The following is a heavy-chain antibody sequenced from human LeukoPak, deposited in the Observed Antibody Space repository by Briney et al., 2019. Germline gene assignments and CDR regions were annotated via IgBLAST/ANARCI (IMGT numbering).Heavy chain of an antibody. CDR1: GFTFSSYS. D-gene: IGHD3-22*01. V-gene: IGHV3-21*01. CDR3: ARDLAYYYDSSGYYYPNGDD. Sequence: GGSLRLSCAASGFTFSSYSMNWVRQAPGKGLEWVSSISSSSSYIYYADSVKGRFTISRDNAKNSLYLQMNSLRAEDTAVYYCARDLAYYYDSSGYYYPNGDDWGQGTLVTVSS. J-gene: IGHJ4*02. CDR2: ISSSSSYI.